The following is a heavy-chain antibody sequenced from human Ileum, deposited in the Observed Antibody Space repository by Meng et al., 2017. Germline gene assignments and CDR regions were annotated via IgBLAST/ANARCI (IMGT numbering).Heavy chain of an antibody. J-gene: IGHJ4*02. Sequence: ESLKISCAASGFTFSNYGMSWVRQAPGKGLQWVSGISNSGDTTHYADSVKGRFTITRVNSKDTLDLQMHSLSAEDTDICFCTKDGGWLPVNWGQGTLVTVSS. CDR1: GFTFSNYG. V-gene: IGHV3-23*01. D-gene: IGHD5-12*01. CDR2: ISNSGDTT. CDR3: TKDGGWLPVN.